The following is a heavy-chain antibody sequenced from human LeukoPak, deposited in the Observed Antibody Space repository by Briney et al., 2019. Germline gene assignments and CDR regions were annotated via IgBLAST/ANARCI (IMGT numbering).Heavy chain of an antibody. CDR3: VRHGDTDSCLAN. J-gene: IGHJ4*02. D-gene: IGHD2-2*01. CDR2: IYRDDTT. Sequence: PGGSLRLSCAASGFIVSSNYMSWVRQAPGKGLEWVSVIYRDDTTYYADSAKGRFTISRDNAKSSLYLQMNDLRAEDTAVYYCVRHGDTDSCLANWGQGTLVTVPS. CDR1: GFIVSSNY. V-gene: IGHV3-66*04.